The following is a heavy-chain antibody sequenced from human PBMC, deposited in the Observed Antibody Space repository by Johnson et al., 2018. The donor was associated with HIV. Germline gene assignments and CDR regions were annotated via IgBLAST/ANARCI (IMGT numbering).Heavy chain of an antibody. V-gene: IGHV3-23*04. CDR3: AKDFGYPRPRDAFDI. D-gene: IGHD5-12*01. CDR2: ITGTGGST. J-gene: IGHJ3*02. Sequence: VQLVESGGGVVQPGGSLRLSCAASGFTFSSYGMSWVRQAPGKGLEWVSGITGTGGSTYYADSVKGRFTISRDNSKNTLYLQMNSLRAEDTAVYYCAKDFGYPRPRDAFDIWGQGTMVTVSS. CDR1: GFTFSSYG.